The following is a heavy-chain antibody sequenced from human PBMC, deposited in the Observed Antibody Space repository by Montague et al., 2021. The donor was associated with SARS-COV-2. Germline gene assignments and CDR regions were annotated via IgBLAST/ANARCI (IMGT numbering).Heavy chain of an antibody. V-gene: IGHV3-48*03. J-gene: IGHJ6*02. Sequence: SLRLSCAASGFTFSSYEMNWVRQAPGKGLEWVSYISSSGSTIYYADSVKGRFTISRDNAKDPLYLQMNSLRVEDTAVYYCARGASDWLLWGYGMDVWGQGTTVPVSS. CDR3: ARGASDWLLWGYGMDV. CDR2: ISSSGSTI. D-gene: IGHD3/OR15-3a*01. CDR1: GFTFSSYE.